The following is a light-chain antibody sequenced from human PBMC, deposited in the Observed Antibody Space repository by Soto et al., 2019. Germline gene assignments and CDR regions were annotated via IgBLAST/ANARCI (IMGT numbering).Light chain of an antibody. Sequence: EVVITQTPATLSVSPGERATLSCRASQSVSRSLAWYQQRPGRAPRLLIYDASTRATNIPTRFSGSGSGTEFTLTISSLQSEDFAVYYCQPDNHWPLYTFGQGTKLEIK. CDR3: QPDNHWPLYT. CDR1: QSVSRS. CDR2: DAS. J-gene: IGKJ2*01. V-gene: IGKV3-15*01.